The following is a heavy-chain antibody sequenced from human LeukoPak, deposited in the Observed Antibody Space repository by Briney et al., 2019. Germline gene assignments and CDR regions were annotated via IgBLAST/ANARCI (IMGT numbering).Heavy chain of an antibody. CDR2: IKQGGSEK. V-gene: IGHV3-7*01. CDR1: GFTFSSYW. CDR3: ARPVVVPAAFDY. J-gene: IGHJ4*02. D-gene: IGHD2-2*01. Sequence: GGSLRLSCAASGFTFSSYWMSWVRQAPGKGLEWVANIKQGGSEKYYVDPVKGRFTISRDNAKNSLYLQMNSLRAEDTAVYYCARPVVVPAAFDYWGQGTLVTVSS.